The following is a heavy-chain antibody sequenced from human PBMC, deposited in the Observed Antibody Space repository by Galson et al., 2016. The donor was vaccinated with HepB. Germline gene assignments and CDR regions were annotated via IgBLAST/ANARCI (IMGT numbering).Heavy chain of an antibody. CDR3: ARDTAYSTGHQI. D-gene: IGHD2-8*02. J-gene: IGHJ3*02. V-gene: IGHV1-18*01. CDR1: GYAFNTYA. Sequence: SVKVSCKASGYAFNTYAITWVRQAPGQGLEWMGWISAYNGDTKYAKKFQGRLTLTTDTSTTTAYMELRSLGSDDTAVCYCARDTAYSTGHQIWGQGTLVTVSS. CDR2: ISAYNGDT.